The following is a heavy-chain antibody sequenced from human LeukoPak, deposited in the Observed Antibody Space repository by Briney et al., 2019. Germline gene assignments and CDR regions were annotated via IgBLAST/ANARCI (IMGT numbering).Heavy chain of an antibody. Sequence: ASVKVSCRASGYTFTSYDINWVRQATGQGLEWMGWMNPNSGNTGYAQKFQGRVTMTRDMSTSTVYMELSSLRSEDTAVYYCARDHGYGDYGAFDIWGQGTMVTVSS. CDR3: ARDHGYGDYGAFDI. J-gene: IGHJ3*02. D-gene: IGHD4-17*01. CDR1: GYTFTSYD. CDR2: MNPNSGNT. V-gene: IGHV1-8*01.